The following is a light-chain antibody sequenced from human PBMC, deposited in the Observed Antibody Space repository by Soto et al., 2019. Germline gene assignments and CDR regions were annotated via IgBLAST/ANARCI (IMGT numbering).Light chain of an antibody. V-gene: IGKV2-28*01. CDR3: MQSLHSPGT. CDR1: HSLLHTDGNTY. J-gene: IGKJ1*01. Sequence: DIVMTQSPLSLSVTPGEPASISCRSSHSLLHTDGNTYSDWYLQKPGQSPQLLIYLGSNRASGVPDRFSGSGSGTDFTLKIRRVEAQDVGVYYCMQSLHSPGTFGQGTKVDIK. CDR2: LGS.